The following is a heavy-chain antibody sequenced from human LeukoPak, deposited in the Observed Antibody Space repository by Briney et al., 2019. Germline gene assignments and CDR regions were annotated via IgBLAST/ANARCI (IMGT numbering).Heavy chain of an antibody. J-gene: IGHJ4*02. Sequence: SETLSLTCTVSGASIISHDYYWAWIRQPPGTGLEWIGSMSYGGHTHYNQSLQSRVTMSIDTSKNQVSLKLTSVTAADTALYYCARPGRGDYGDYWGQGTLVTVSS. CDR1: GASIISHDYY. D-gene: IGHD4/OR15-4a*01. V-gene: IGHV4-39*07. CDR3: ARPGRGDYGDY. CDR2: MSYGGHT.